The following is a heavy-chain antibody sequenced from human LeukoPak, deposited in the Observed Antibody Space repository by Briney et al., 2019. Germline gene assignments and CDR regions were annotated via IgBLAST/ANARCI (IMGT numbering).Heavy chain of an antibody. CDR2: INQDGGEI. CDR3: ARTLRGAFDI. CDR1: GFTFSSSW. Sequence: GGSLRLSCAASGFTFSSSWMTWVRQAPGKGLEWVASINQDGGEIHYVDSVKGRFTISRDNAKNSLYLQMNSLTAEDTAVYYCARTLRGAFDIWGQGTMVTVSS. V-gene: IGHV3-7*01. J-gene: IGHJ3*02.